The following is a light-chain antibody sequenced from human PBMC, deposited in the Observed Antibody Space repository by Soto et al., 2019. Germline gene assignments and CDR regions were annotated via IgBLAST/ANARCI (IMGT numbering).Light chain of an antibody. CDR3: QKYNSAPPWT. Sequence: DIQMTQSPSSLSASVGDRVTITCRASQGITNSLAWYQQKPGKVPRLLIYAASTLQSGVPSRFSGSGSGTAFTLTISSLQPEDVATYYCQKYNSAPPWTFGQGTKVEIK. CDR1: QGITNS. J-gene: IGKJ1*01. CDR2: AAS. V-gene: IGKV1-27*01.